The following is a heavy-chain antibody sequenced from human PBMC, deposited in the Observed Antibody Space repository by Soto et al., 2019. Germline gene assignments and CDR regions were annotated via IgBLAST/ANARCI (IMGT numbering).Heavy chain of an antibody. Sequence: SVKVSCKASGFTFTSSAVQWVRQARGQRLEWIGWIVVGSGNTNYTQKFQERVTITRDMSTSTAYMELSSLRSEDTAVYYCAAAYDFWSGYSSYYGMDVWGQGTTVTVSS. D-gene: IGHD3-3*01. V-gene: IGHV1-58*01. CDR1: GFTFTSSA. CDR3: AAAYDFWSGYSSYYGMDV. CDR2: IVVGSGNT. J-gene: IGHJ6*02.